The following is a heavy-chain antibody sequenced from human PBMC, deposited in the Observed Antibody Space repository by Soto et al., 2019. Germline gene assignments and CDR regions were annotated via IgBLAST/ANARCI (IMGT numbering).Heavy chain of an antibody. D-gene: IGHD5-18*01. Sequence: ASVKVSCKASGYTFTSYYMHRVRQAPGQGLEWMGIINPSGGSTSYAQKFQGRVTMTRDTSTSTVYMELSSLRSEDTAVYYCARDSPRDTAMVYYYGMDVWGQGTTVTVSS. J-gene: IGHJ6*02. V-gene: IGHV1-46*01. CDR1: GYTFTSYY. CDR3: ARDSPRDTAMVYYYGMDV. CDR2: INPSGGST.